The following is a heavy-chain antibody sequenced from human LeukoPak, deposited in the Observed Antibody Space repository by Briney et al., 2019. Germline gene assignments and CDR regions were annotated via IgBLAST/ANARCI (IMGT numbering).Heavy chain of an antibody. J-gene: IGHJ4*02. CDR2: IYYSGST. CDR1: GGSISSSSYY. Sequence: SETLSLTCTVSGGSISSSSYYWGWIRQPPGKGLEWIGSIYYSGSTYYNPSLKSRVTISVDTSKNQFSLKLGSVTAAGTAVYYCARIGGLLLWFGELLSKPHYFDYWGQGTLVTVSS. D-gene: IGHD3-10*01. V-gene: IGHV4-39*01. CDR3: ARIGGLLLWFGELLSKPHYFDY.